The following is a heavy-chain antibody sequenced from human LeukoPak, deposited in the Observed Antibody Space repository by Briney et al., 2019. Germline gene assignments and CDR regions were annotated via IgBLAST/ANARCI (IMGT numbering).Heavy chain of an antibody. CDR1: GFTFSTYW. Sequence: GGSLRLSCAASGFTFSTYWMTWVRRAPGKGPEWVATIKQDGSEKYYVDSLKGRFTISRDNAKNSLYLQMNSLRAEDTAVYYCARDGKSPNDYWGQGTLVTVSS. CDR3: ARDGKSPNDY. J-gene: IGHJ4*02. CDR2: IKQDGSEK. V-gene: IGHV3-7*01. D-gene: IGHD1-1*01.